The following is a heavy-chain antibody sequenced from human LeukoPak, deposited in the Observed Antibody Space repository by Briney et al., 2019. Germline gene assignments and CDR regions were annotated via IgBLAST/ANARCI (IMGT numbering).Heavy chain of an antibody. D-gene: IGHD3-10*01. CDR2: IKKDGSEQ. CDR1: GFSFSDHW. V-gene: IGHV3-7*01. CDR3: ARGIHYYYGSGSLIDY. J-gene: IGHJ4*02. Sequence: GGSLRLSCVASGFSFSDHWMNWFRQAPGKGLEWVATIKKDGSEQYYVDSMKGRLTISRDNAKNTLYLQMNGLRAEDTAVYYCARGIHYYYGSGSLIDYWGQGTLVTVSS.